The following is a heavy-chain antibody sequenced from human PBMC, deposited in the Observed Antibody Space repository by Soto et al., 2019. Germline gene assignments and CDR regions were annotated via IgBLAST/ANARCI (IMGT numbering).Heavy chain of an antibody. CDR2: INHTGGT. Sequence: QVHLQQWGAGLLKPSETLSLTCAVYGGSVNGYYWNWIRQPPGKGLEWIGEINHTGGTHYNPSLKSLVTMSVDPAKNQDSLRLSSVTAADTARYYYATRMTFFGLMMPPFDPRGHGTQVTVSS. D-gene: IGHD3-3*01. CDR1: GGSVNGYY. CDR3: ATRMTFFGLMMPPFDP. J-gene: IGHJ5*02. V-gene: IGHV4-34*02.